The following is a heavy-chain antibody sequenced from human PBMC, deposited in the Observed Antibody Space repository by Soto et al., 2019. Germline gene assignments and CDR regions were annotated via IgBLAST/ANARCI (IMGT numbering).Heavy chain of an antibody. CDR1: GFTSSRYP. CDR3: AKGGQLATYYYYGLDV. J-gene: IGHJ6*02. D-gene: IGHD6-6*01. CDR2: ISGSGGGT. V-gene: IGHV3-23*01. Sequence: EVQLLESGGGLVQPGGSLRLSCAASGFTSSRYPMTWVRQAPGKGLEWVSSISGSGGGTHSADSVKGRFTISRDNSKNTVYLQMNGLRAEDTAIYYCAKGGQLATYYYYGLDVWGQGTTVTVSS.